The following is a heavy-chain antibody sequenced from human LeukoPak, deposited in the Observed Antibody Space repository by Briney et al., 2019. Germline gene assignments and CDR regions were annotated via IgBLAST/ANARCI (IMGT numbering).Heavy chain of an antibody. CDR3: ARVGSTDSPHAFDI. D-gene: IGHD3-22*01. Sequence: GGSLRLSCAASGFLFSSYWIDWVRQAPGKGLVWVSGINSDGSMTRYAESVKGRFTISRDNAKNTLYLQMNSLRAEDTAVYYCARVGSTDSPHAFDIWGQGTTVTVSS. J-gene: IGHJ3*02. V-gene: IGHV3-74*01. CDR1: GFLFSSYW. CDR2: INSDGSMT.